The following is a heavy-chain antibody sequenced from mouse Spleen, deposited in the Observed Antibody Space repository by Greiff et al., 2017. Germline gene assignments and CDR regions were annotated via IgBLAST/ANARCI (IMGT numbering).Heavy chain of an antibody. CDR1: GYTFTSYW. CDR2: IDTSDSYT. J-gene: IGHJ2*01. V-gene: IGHV1-69*02. D-gene: IGHD4-1*01. CDR3: ARLGTGTFDY. Sequence: VQLQQSGAELVKPGASVKMSCKASGYTFTSYWITWVKQRPGQGLEWIGAIDTSDSYTSYNQKFKGKATLTVDESSSTAYMQLSSLTSEDSAVYFCARLGTGTFDYWGQGTTLTVSS.